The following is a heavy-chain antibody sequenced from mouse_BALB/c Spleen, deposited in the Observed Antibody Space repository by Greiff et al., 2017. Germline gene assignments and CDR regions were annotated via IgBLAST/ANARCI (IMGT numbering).Heavy chain of an antibody. D-gene: IGHD2-2*01. V-gene: IGHV2-9*02. CDR2: IWAGGST. J-gene: IGHJ1*01. CDR1: GFSLTSYG. CDR3: AREWVRTSWYFDV. Sequence: LVESGPGLVAPSQSLSITCTVSGFSLTSYGVHWVRQPPGKGLEWLGVIWAGGSTNYNSALMSRLSISKDNSKSQVFLKMNSLQTDDTAMYYCAREWVRTSWYFDVWGAGTTVTVSS.